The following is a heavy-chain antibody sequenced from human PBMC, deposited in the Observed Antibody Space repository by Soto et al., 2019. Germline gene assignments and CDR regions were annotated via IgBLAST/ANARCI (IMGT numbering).Heavy chain of an antibody. V-gene: IGHV4-31*03. CDR3: TRGYY. CDR2: VSYTGST. Sequence: QVHLQESGPGLVKPSQTLSLPCSVSGESITSLGYYWTWVRQPPGKGLEWIGFVSYTGSTFYNSALRSRVTISRHTSQNQSFLDVKSVTVADTTMYFCTRGYYWGQGVLVTVSS. CDR1: GESITSLGYY. J-gene: IGHJ4*02.